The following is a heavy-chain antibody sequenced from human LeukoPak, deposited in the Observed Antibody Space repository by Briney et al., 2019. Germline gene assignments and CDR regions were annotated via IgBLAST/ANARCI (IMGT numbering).Heavy chain of an antibody. J-gene: IGHJ4*02. V-gene: IGHV3-21*01. CDR2: ITSSSGYI. CDR3: ARVHDFWSFDY. Sequence: GGSLRLSCAASGFTFSSYSMNWVRQAPGKGLEWVSSITSSSGYIYYADSVKGRFTISRDNAKNPLYLQMNSLRAEDTAVYYCARVHDFWSFDYWGQGTLVTVSS. D-gene: IGHD3-3*01. CDR1: GFTFSSYS.